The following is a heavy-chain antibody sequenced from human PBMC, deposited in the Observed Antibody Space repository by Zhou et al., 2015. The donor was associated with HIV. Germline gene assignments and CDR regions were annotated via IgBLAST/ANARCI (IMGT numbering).Heavy chain of an antibody. V-gene: IGHV1-69*02. CDR1: GGTFSSYT. D-gene: IGHD4-23*01. CDR2: IIPILGIA. Sequence: QVQLVQSGAEVKKPGSSVKVSCKASGGTFSSYTISWVRQAPGQGLEWMGRIIPILGIANYAQKFQGRVTITADKSTSTAYMELSSLRSEDTAVYYCARREVYGGKRGDDAFDIWGQGTMVTVSS. J-gene: IGHJ3*02. CDR3: ARREVYGGKRGDDAFDI.